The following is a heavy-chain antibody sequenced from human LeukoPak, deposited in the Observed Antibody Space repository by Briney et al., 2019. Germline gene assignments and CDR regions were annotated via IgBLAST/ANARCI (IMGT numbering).Heavy chain of an antibody. D-gene: IGHD3-10*01. CDR2: INHSGST. Sequence: SETLSLTCAVYGGSFSGYYWSWIRQPPGKGLEWIGEINHSGSTNYNPSLKGRVTISVDTSKNQFSLKLSSVTAADTAVYYCARSFGYYGSGSYRWFDPWGQGTLVTVSS. CDR3: ARSFGYYGSGSYRWFDP. V-gene: IGHV4-34*01. CDR1: GGSFSGYY. J-gene: IGHJ5*02.